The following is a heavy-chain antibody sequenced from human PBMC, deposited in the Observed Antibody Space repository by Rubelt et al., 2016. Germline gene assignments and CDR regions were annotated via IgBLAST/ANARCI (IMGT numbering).Heavy chain of an antibody. Sequence: WMGRIDPSDSYTNYSPSFQGHVTISADKSISTAYLQWSSLKASDTAMYYCAITFGGVIAKLPGAFDIWGQGTMVTVSS. CDR2: IDPSDSYT. CDR3: AITFGGVIAKLPGAFDI. V-gene: IGHV5-10-1*01. D-gene: IGHD3-16*02. J-gene: IGHJ3*02.